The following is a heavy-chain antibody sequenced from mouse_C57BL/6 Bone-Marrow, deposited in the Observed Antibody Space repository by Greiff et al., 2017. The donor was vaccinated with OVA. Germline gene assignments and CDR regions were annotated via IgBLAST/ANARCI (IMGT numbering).Heavy chain of an antibody. J-gene: IGHJ2*01. CDR2: IYPGDGDT. V-gene: IGHV1-82*01. Sequence: VQLQQSGPELVKPGASVKISCKASGYAFSSSWMNWVKQRPGKGLEWIGRIYPGDGDTNYNGKFKGKATLTADKSSSTAYMQLSSLTSEDSAVYFCARNGSNYYFDYWGQGTTLTGSS. D-gene: IGHD1-1*01. CDR3: ARNGSNYYFDY. CDR1: GYAFSSSW.